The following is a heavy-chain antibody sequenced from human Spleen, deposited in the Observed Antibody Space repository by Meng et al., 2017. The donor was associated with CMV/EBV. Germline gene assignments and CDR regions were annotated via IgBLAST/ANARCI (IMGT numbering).Heavy chain of an antibody. J-gene: IGHJ6*02. CDR3: AGASSSFSYHYYDMDV. CDR2: IFYSGSI. Sequence: GSLRLSCAVYGGSFSGYYWTWIRQPPGKGLEWIAYIFYSGSINYNPSLKSRVTISVDTSKNQFSLKLSSVTAADTAVYYCAGASSSFSYHYYDMDVWGQGTTVTVSS. CDR1: GGSFSGYY. V-gene: IGHV4-59*01. D-gene: IGHD6-6*01.